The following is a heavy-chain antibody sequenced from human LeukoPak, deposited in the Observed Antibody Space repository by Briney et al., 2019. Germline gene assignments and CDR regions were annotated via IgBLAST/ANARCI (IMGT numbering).Heavy chain of an antibody. CDR2: IYYSGST. CDR1: GGSISSSTYY. D-gene: IGHD6-19*01. V-gene: IGHV4-39*07. Sequence: SETLSLTCTVSGGSISSSTYYWGWIRQPPGKGLEWIGSIYYSGSTYYAPSLKSRVTISVDTSKNQFSLKLSSVTAADTAVYYCARVAPYSSDYVPRWVKGYNWFDPWGQGTLVTVSS. J-gene: IGHJ5*02. CDR3: ARVAPYSSDYVPRWVKGYNWFDP.